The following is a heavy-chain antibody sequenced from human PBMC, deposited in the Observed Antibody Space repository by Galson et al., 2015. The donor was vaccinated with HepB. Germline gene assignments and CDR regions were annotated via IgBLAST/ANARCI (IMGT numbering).Heavy chain of an antibody. CDR1: GYTSAFYA. CDR2: INDGNGET. J-gene: IGHJ3*02. D-gene: IGHD3-10*01. V-gene: IGHV1-3*01. Sequence: SVKVSCKASGYTSAFYALHWVRQAPGQSLEWMGWINDGNGETRYSQKFQDRVTITWDTAASTAYMALSSLRSDDTAVYYCARRLPLLMVRSNDDPFDIWGQGTMVTVSS. CDR3: ARRLPLLMVRSNDDPFDI.